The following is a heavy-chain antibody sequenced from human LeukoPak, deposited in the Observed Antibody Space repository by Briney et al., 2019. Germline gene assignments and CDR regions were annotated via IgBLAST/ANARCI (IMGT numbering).Heavy chain of an antibody. Sequence: GESLKISCKGSGYTFSTYWIAWVRQMPGKGLEWLGIIFPGQSGAIYSPSFQGQVTISADKSINTAYLRWSSLRASDTAMYYCARQGDGYKIQRTFDIWGLGTMVTVSS. J-gene: IGHJ3*02. CDR1: GYTFSTYW. D-gene: IGHD5-24*01. CDR3: ARQGDGYKIQRTFDI. CDR2: IFPGQSGA. V-gene: IGHV5-51*01.